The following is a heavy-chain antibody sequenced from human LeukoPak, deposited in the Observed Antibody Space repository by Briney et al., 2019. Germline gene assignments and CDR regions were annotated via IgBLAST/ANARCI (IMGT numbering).Heavy chain of an antibody. J-gene: IGHJ6*03. Sequence: GGSLRLSCAASGFSVSNNYMTWVRQAPGKGLEWVSVVYSGGNTCYADFVKGRFTISRDNSKNTLYLQMNSLTVEDTAVYYCARVEYSYGPPYYYFYYMDVWGKGTTVTVSS. CDR2: VYSGGNT. CDR3: ARVEYSYGPPYYYFYYMDV. V-gene: IGHV3-53*01. D-gene: IGHD5-18*01. CDR1: GFSVSNNY.